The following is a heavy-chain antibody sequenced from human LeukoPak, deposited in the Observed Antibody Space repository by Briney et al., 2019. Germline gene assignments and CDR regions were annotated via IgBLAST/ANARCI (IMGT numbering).Heavy chain of an antibody. CDR1: AYTFTGYY. CDR2: INPNSGDT. CDR3: ARLWFGELLIGGAFDI. Sequence: ASVKVSCKASAYTFTGYYLHWVRQAPGQGLEWMGWINPNSGDTNYTQKIRGRVTMTRDTSISTAYMELSRLRSDDTAVYYCARLWFGELLIGGAFDIWGQGTMVTVSS. V-gene: IGHV1-2*02. D-gene: IGHD3-10*01. J-gene: IGHJ3*02.